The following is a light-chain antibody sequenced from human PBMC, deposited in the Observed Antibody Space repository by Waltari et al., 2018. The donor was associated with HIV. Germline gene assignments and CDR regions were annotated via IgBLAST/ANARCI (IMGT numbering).Light chain of an antibody. V-gene: IGKV3D-7*01. Sequence: EIVVTQSPATLSLSPGERATLSCRASQSVSSSSLSWYQQKPGQAPRLLIYGASTRATGIPAMFSGGASATDYTLTISSLQPEDFAVYYCQQEYNLPSTFGKGTKLEIK. CDR3: QQEYNLPST. J-gene: IGKJ2*02. CDR1: QSVSSSS. CDR2: GAS.